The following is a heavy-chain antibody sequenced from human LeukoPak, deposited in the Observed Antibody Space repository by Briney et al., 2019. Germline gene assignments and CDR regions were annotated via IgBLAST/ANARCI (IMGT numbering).Heavy chain of an antibody. CDR2: IYYSGST. J-gene: IGHJ6*02. Sequence: SETLSLTCTVSGGSISSYYWSWIRQPPGKRLEWIGYIYYSGSTNYNPSLKSRVTISVDTSKNQFSLKLSSVTAADTAVYYCARVVRWRTATSGLNYYGSGYGMDVWGQGTTVTVSS. CDR1: GGSISSYY. D-gene: IGHD3-10*01. V-gene: IGHV4-59*08. CDR3: ARVVRWRTATSGLNYYGSGYGMDV.